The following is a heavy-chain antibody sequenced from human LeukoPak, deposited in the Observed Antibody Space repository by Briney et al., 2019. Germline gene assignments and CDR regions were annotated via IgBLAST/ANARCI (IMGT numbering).Heavy chain of an antibody. D-gene: IGHD3-3*01. J-gene: IGHJ4*02. Sequence: SETLSLTCTVSGGSISSSSYYWGWIRQPPGKGRVCVGSIYYSGSTYYNPALKSRVTITVDTSNNQYSLKLSSVTAADTAVYYCEQQGRFGVVITFDYWGQGTLVTVSS. CDR2: IYYSGST. V-gene: IGHV4-39*01. CDR1: GGSISSSSYY. CDR3: EQQGRFGVVITFDY.